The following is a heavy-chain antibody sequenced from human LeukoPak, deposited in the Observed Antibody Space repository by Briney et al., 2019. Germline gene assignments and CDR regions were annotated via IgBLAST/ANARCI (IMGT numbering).Heavy chain of an antibody. D-gene: IGHD4-17*01. CDR2: INGNGGST. V-gene: IGHV3-20*04. CDR3: ARVSPGVTNDY. J-gene: IGHJ4*02. Sequence: PGGSLRLSCAASGFNFHDYAMNWVRQAPGKGLEWVSGINGNGGSTGYADSVKGRFAISSDNAKNSLSLQMKSLRAEDTALYYCARVSPGVTNDYWGEGTLVTVSS. CDR1: GFNFHDYA.